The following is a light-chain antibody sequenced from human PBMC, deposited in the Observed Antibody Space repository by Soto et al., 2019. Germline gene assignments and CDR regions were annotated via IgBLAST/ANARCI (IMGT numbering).Light chain of an antibody. CDR1: QSLVYSDRNTY. CDR3: MQGSYWPRT. V-gene: IGKV2-30*01. J-gene: IGKJ1*01. CDR2: QIS. Sequence: DVVMTQSPLSLPVTLGQPASISCRSSQSLVYSDRNTYLSWFQQRPGQSPRRLIYQISNRDSGVPDRVTGSGSGTDFTLKISRVEAEDVGVYYCMQGSYWPRTFGQGTKVEIK.